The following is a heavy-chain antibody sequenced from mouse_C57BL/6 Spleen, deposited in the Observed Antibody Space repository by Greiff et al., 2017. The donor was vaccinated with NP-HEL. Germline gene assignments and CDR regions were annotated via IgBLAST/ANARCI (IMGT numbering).Heavy chain of an antibody. V-gene: IGHV2-6*01. CDR2: IWGVGST. CDR3: ARSNYSYAMDY. Sequence: VKLMESGPGLVAPSQSLSITCTVSGFSLTSYGVEWVRQSPGKGLEWLGVIWGVGSTNYNSALKSRLSISKDNSKSQVFLTMNSLQTDDTAMYYCARSNYSYAMDYWGQGTSVTVSS. D-gene: IGHD2-1*01. CDR1: GFSLTSYG. J-gene: IGHJ4*01.